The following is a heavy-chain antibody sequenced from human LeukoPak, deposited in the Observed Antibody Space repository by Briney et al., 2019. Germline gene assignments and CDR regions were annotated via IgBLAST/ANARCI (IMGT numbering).Heavy chain of an antibody. CDR2: ISSSSRYI. J-gene: IGHJ6*04. D-gene: IGHD3-10*02. V-gene: IGHV3-21*01. CDR3: AELGITMIGGV. CDR1: GFTFSSYS. Sequence: AGGSLRLSCAASGFTFSSYSMNWVRQAPGKGLEWVSSISSSSRYIYYADSVKGRSTISRDNAKNSLYLQMNSLRAEDTAVYYCAELGITMIGGVWGKGTAVTISS.